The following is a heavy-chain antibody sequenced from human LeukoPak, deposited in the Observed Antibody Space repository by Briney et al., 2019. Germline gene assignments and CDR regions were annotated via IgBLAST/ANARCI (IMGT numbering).Heavy chain of an antibody. V-gene: IGHV4-4*09. Sequence: SETLSLTCTVSGGSISSYYWSWIRQPPGKGLEWIGYIYTSGSTNYNPSLKSRVTISVDTSKNQFSLKLSSVTAADTAVYYCAGADITYSVDYWGQGTLVTVSS. J-gene: IGHJ4*02. CDR3: AGADITYSVDY. CDR2: IYTSGST. D-gene: IGHD3-16*01. CDR1: GGSISSYY.